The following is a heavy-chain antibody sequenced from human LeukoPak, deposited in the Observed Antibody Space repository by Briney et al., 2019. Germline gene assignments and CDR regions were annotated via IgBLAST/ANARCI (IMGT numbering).Heavy chain of an antibody. Sequence: GGSLRLSCAASGFTFSSYAMSWVRQAPGKGLEWVSAISGSGGSTYYADSVQGPFPISTDHSKNTLYLQMNSLRAEDTAVYYCASLIVLMVYAIREVDYWGQGTLVTVSS. CDR1: GFTFSSYA. CDR2: ISGSGGST. V-gene: IGHV3-23*01. D-gene: IGHD2-8*01. CDR3: ASLIVLMVYAIREVDY. J-gene: IGHJ4*02.